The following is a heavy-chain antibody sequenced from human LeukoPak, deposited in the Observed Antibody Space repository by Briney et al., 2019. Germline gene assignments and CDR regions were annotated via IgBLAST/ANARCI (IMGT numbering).Heavy chain of an antibody. CDR2: ISWNSGSI. D-gene: IGHD3-22*01. J-gene: IGHJ4*02. CDR1: GFTFDDYA. CDR3: AKADYYDSSGYIL. V-gene: IGHV3-9*01. Sequence: PGRSLRLSCAASGFTFDDYAMHWVRQAPGKGLEWVSGISWNSGSIGYADSVKGRFTISRDNSKNTLYLQMNSLRAEDTAVYYCAKADYYDSSGYILWGQGTLVTVSS.